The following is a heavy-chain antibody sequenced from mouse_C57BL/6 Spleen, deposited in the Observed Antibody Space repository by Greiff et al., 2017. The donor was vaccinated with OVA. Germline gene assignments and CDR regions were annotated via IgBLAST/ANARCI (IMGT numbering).Heavy chain of an antibody. J-gene: IGHJ2*01. CDR2: INPNNGGT. Sequence: EVQLQQSGPELVKPGASVKIPCKASGYTFTDYNMDWVKQSHGKSLEWIGDINPNNGGTIYNQKFKGKATLTVDKSSSTAYMEPRSLTSKDTAVYYCARVTLYYYGSSQYYFDYWGQGTTLTVSS. CDR3: ARVTLYYYGSSQYYFDY. V-gene: IGHV1-18*01. D-gene: IGHD1-1*01. CDR1: GYTFTDYN.